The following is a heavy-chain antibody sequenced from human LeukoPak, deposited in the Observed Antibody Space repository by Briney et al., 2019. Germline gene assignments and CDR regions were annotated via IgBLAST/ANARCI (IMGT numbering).Heavy chain of an antibody. CDR2: ISRDGSST. Sequence: GGSPRLSCVASGFTFSSHWMHWVRQAPGEGPVWVSRISRDGSSTYYADSVKGRFTISRDNAKNSLDLQINSLTVEDTAIYYCVRDDGDVWGKGTTVTVSS. V-gene: IGHV3-74*01. J-gene: IGHJ6*04. CDR3: VRDDGDV. CDR1: GFTFSSHW.